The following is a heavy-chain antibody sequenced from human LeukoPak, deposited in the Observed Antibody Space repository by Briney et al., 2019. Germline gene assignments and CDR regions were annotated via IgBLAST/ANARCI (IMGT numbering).Heavy chain of an antibody. CDR2: IYPGDSDT. CDR1: GYSFTSYW. V-gene: IGHV5-51*01. D-gene: IGHD3-22*01. J-gene: IGHJ4*02. CDR3: ARAYDSSGRKSDY. Sequence: GESLKISCKGSGYSFTSYWIGWVRQMPGGGLEWMGAIYPGDSDTRYSPSFLGQVTISADRSITTAYLQWSSLQASDTAMYYCARAYDSSGRKSDYWGQGTLVTVPS.